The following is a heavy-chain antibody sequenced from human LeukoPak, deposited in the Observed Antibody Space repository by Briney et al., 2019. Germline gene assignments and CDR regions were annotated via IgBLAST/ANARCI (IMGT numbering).Heavy chain of an antibody. Sequence: GASLRLSCAAAGFTFSSYAMSWVRQAPGKGLEWVSAISGSGGSTYYADSVKGRFTISRDNSKNTLYLQMNGLRAEDTAVYYCARRFLEWFDAFYIWVQGTMVTVSS. CDR1: GFTFSSYA. J-gene: IGHJ3*02. D-gene: IGHD3-3*01. CDR2: ISGSGGST. CDR3: ARRFLEWFDAFYI. V-gene: IGHV3-23*01.